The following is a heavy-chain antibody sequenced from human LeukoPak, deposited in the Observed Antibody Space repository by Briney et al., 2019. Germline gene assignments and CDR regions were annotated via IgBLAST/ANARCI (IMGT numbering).Heavy chain of an antibody. CDR1: GGSISSYY. CDR2: IYYSGST. Sequence: PSETLSLTCTVSGGSISSYYWSWIRQPPGKGLEWIGYIYYSGSTNYNPSLKGRVTISVDRSKNQFSLSLKSMTAADTAVYYCARGMVRTLPTAFDIWGQGTMVTVSS. V-gene: IGHV4-59*12. D-gene: IGHD3-10*01. CDR3: ARGMVRTLPTAFDI. J-gene: IGHJ3*02.